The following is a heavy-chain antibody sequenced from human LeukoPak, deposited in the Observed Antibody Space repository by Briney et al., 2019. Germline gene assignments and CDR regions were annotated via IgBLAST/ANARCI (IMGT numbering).Heavy chain of an antibody. Sequence: GGSLRLSCAASGFTFSSYSMNWVRQAPGKGLEWVSSISSSSSYICYADSVKGRFTISRDNAKNSLYLQMNSLRAEDTAVYYCARDASSSVGRYYYYYGMDVWGQGTTVTVSS. CDR1: GFTFSSYS. CDR3: ARDASSSVGRYYYYYGMDV. V-gene: IGHV3-21*01. D-gene: IGHD6-6*01. CDR2: ISSSSSYI. J-gene: IGHJ6*02.